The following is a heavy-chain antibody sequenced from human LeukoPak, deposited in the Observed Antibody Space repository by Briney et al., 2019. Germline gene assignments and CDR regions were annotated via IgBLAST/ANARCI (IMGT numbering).Heavy chain of an antibody. V-gene: IGHV7-4-1*02. D-gene: IGHD3-22*01. CDR3: ARESPYYYDSSDYSGEPDY. J-gene: IGHJ4*02. Sequence: GASVKVSCKASGYTSTSYAMNWVRQAPGQGLEWMGWINTNTGNPTYAQGFTGRFAFSLDTSVSTAYLQISSLKAEDTAVYYCARESPYYYDSSDYSGEPDYWGQGTLVTVSP. CDR2: INTNTGNP. CDR1: GYTSTSYA.